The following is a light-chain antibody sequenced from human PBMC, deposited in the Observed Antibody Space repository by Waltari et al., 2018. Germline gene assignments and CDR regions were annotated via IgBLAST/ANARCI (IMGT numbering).Light chain of an antibody. CDR1: QDIYNS. Sequence: DIQMTQSPSSLSASVGDRVTITCQANQDIYNSLNWYQQKPGKAPNLLIYGASNLEPGGPSRFSGSGSGTHFTFTISSLQPDDFATYYCQQYDTPLSFGGGTKVAIK. V-gene: IGKV1-33*01. CDR3: QQYDTPLS. J-gene: IGKJ4*01. CDR2: GAS.